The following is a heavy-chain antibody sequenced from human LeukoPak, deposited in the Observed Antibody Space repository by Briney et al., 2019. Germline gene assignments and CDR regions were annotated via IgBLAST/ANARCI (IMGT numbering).Heavy chain of an antibody. CDR1: GFTFSGYS. D-gene: IGHD6-13*01. V-gene: IGHV3-48*04. J-gene: IGHJ4*02. CDR3: ARGGPCIAAGGKPFDY. CDR2: INSNSSTT. Sequence: GGSLRLSCAASGFTFSGYSMHWVRQAPGKGLEWVSYINSNSSTTYYGDSVKGRFTISRDNAKNSVYLQMNSLRADDTAVYYCARGGPCIAAGGKPFDYWGQGTLVTVSS.